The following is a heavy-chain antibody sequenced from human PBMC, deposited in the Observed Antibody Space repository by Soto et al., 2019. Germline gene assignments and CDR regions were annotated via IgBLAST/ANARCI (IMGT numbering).Heavy chain of an antibody. CDR3: ARVPGFLEWLSDFDY. CDR2: ISAYNGNT. J-gene: IGHJ4*02. D-gene: IGHD3-3*01. Sequence: ASVKVSCKASGYTFTSYGISWVRQAPGQGLERMGWISAYNGNTNYAQKLQGRVTMTTDTSTSTAYMELRSLRSDDMAVYYCARVPGFLEWLSDFDYWGQGTLVTVSS. V-gene: IGHV1-18*03. CDR1: GYTFTSYG.